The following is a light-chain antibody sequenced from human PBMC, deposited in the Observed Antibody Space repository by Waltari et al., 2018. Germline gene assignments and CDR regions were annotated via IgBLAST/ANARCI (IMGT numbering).Light chain of an antibody. CDR1: SRDVGGYKY. CDR2: DVG. CDR3: CSYAGSFTWL. J-gene: IGLJ3*02. V-gene: IGLV2-11*01. Sequence: QSALTQPRSVSGSPGQSVAISCTGTSRDVGGYKYVSWYQHHPGKAPKLMIYDVGKRPSGVPDRFSGSKSGNTASLTISGLQAEDEAEYYCCSYAGSFTWLFGGGTKLTVL.